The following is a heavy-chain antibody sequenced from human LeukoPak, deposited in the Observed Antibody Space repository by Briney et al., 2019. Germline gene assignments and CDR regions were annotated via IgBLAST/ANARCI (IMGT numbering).Heavy chain of an antibody. D-gene: IGHD3-3*01. CDR2: IYYSGST. CDR1: GGSVSSGSYY. J-gene: IGHJ6*02. V-gene: IGHV4-61*01. CDR3: AREPGYDFWSGLPTPYGMDV. Sequence: LSETLSLTCTVSGGSVSSGSYYWSWIRQPPGKGLEWIAYIYYSGSTNYNPSLKSRVTISVDTSKNQFSLKLSSVTAADTAVYYCAREPGYDFWSGLPTPYGMDVWGQGTTVTVSS.